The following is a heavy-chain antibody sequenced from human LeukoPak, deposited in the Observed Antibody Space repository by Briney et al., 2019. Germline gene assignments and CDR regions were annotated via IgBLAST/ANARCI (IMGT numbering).Heavy chain of an antibody. Sequence: SETLSLTCTVSGGFISSSSYYWGWIRQPPGKGLEWIGSFYYSGSTYYNPSLKSRVTISVDTSKNQFSLKLSSVTAADTAVYYCARSPSKWLPYYFDYWGQGTLVTVSS. V-gene: IGHV4-39*01. D-gene: IGHD5-24*01. CDR3: ARSPSKWLPYYFDY. J-gene: IGHJ4*02. CDR2: FYYSGST. CDR1: GGFISSSSYY.